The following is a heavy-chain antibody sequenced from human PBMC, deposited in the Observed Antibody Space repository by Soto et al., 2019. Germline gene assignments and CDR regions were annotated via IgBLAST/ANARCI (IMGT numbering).Heavy chain of an antibody. CDR3: ANYRAAGMPSYRVPEYFQH. CDR1: GFTFSSYA. CDR2: ISGSGGST. Sequence: GGSLRLSCAASGFTFSSYAMSWVRQAPGKGLEWVSAISGSGGSTYYADSVKGRFTISRDNSKNTLYLQMNSLRAEDRAVYYCANYRAAGMPSYRVPEYFQHWGQGTLVTVSS. D-gene: IGHD6-13*01. V-gene: IGHV3-23*01. J-gene: IGHJ1*01.